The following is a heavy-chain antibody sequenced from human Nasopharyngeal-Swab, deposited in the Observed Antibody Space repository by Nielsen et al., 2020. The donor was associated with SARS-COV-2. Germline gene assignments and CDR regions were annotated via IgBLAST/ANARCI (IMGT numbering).Heavy chain of an antibody. V-gene: IGHV4-34*01. CDR1: GGSFSDYY. CDR2: INHSGGT. Sequence: SETLSLTCAVYGGSFSDYYWSWIRQPPGKGLEWIGEINHSGGTNYNPSLKSRVTISVDTSKNQFSLKLRSVTAADTAVYYCARAGVDISTGSSGGCFDYWGQGTLVTVSS. D-gene: IGHD3-9*01. CDR3: ARAGVDISTGSSGGCFDY. J-gene: IGHJ4*02.